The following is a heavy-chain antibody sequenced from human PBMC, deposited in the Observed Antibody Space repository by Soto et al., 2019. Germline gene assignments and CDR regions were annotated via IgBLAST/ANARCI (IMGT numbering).Heavy chain of an antibody. D-gene: IGHD3-16*01. CDR2: ISNDGSST. J-gene: IGHJ4*02. CDR1: GFTFSSLG. CDR3: VKEIGNSNDYPLEY. Sequence: QVQLVESGGGVVQPGRSLRLSCAASGFTFSSLGMPWFLQAPGKGMEWVAIISNDGSSTYYADSVKGRFTISRDNSKNSLDLQLNILRTEYTAIYYCVKEIGNSNDYPLEYWGQGTLVTVSS. V-gene: IGHV3-30*18.